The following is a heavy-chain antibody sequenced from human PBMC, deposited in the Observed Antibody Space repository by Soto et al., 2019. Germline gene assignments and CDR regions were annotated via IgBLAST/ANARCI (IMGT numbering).Heavy chain of an antibody. D-gene: IGHD5-12*01. CDR3: VRDSPIGSTFSGYDGIDY. V-gene: IGHV1-46*02. CDR1: GYTHNNYY. J-gene: IGHJ4*01. Sequence: ASVKVSCTASGYTHNNYYMNWVRQAPGQGLEWLGIINPNSGYTTYAQRFQGRVTMTRDTSTSTAYMELSSLRSDDTAVYYCVRDSPIGSTFSGYDGIDYWG. CDR2: INPNSGYT.